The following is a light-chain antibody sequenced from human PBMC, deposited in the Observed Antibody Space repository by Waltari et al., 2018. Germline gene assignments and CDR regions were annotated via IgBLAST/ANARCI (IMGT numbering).Light chain of an antibody. Sequence: QSALAQPASVSGSPGQSITIPCTGTSSDVGSYNLVSGYQQHPGKVPKLRIYEVIKRPAGVSNRLSGTKSGNTASLTIAGLQAEHEADDCCCSYVGGSSLIFGGGTKLTVL. CDR1: SSDVGSYNL. V-gene: IGLV2-23*02. J-gene: IGLJ2*01. CDR2: EVI. CDR3: CSYVGGSSLI.